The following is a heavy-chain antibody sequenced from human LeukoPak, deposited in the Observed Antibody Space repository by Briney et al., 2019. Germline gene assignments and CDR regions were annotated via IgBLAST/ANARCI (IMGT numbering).Heavy chain of an antibody. CDR2: IRYDGSNK. CDR3: AKDMAATLDY. J-gene: IGHJ4*02. D-gene: IGHD6-25*01. Sequence: GGPLRFSWAPSGFTFSSYGMNWVGKAQAKGLEWVAFIRYDGSNKYYADSVKGRFTISRDNSKNTLYLQMNSLRAEDTAVYYCAKDMAATLDYWGQGTLVTVSS. V-gene: IGHV3-30*02. CDR1: GFTFSSYG.